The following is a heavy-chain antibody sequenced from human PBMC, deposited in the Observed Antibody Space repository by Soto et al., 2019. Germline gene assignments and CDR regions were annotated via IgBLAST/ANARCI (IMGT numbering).Heavy chain of an antibody. D-gene: IGHD5-18*01. CDR2: IYHSGST. CDR1: GGSISSSNW. J-gene: IGHJ6*02. Sequence: WEILSLTCAVSGGSISSSNWWSWVRQPPGKGLEWIGEIYHSGSTNYNPSLKSRVTISVDKSKNQFSLKLSSVTAADTAVYYCARFTAMAYYYGMDVWGQGTTVTVSS. V-gene: IGHV4-4*02. CDR3: ARFTAMAYYYGMDV.